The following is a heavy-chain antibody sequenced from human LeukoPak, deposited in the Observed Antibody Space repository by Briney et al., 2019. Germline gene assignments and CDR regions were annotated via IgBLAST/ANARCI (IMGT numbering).Heavy chain of an antibody. Sequence: GGSLRLSCAASGFSLSNSAMSWVRQAPGKGLEWVSLIIASSGSTFYADSVKGRFTISRDNAKNTLYLQMNSLRAEDTAVYYCARGVAAAGTGAFDIWGQGTMVTVSS. J-gene: IGHJ3*02. CDR1: GFSLSNSA. D-gene: IGHD6-13*01. CDR2: IIASSGST. V-gene: IGHV3-23*01. CDR3: ARGVAAAGTGAFDI.